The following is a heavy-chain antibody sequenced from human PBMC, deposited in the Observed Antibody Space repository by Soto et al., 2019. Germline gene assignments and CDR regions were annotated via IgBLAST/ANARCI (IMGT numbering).Heavy chain of an antibody. CDR1: GYTFTGYY. J-gene: IGHJ4*02. V-gene: IGHV1-2*04. CDR2: INPNSGGT. CDR3: ARGGYFDWLYYYFDY. D-gene: IGHD3-9*01. Sequence: ASAKVSCKASGYTFTGYYMHWVLQAPGQGLEWMGWINPNSGGTNYAQKFQGWVTMTRDTSISTAYMELSRLRSDDTAVYYCARGGYFDWLYYYFDYWGQGTLVTVSS.